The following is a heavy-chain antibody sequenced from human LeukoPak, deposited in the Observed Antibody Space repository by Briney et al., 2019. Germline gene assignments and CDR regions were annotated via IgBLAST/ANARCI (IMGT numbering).Heavy chain of an antibody. CDR3: ARVRCSSNSCFPDY. J-gene: IGHJ4*02. D-gene: IGHD2-2*01. CDR1: GFTFSTYW. Sequence: GGSLRLSCAASGFTFSTYWMSWVRQAPGKGLEWVANIKQDGSDKYYVDSVKGRFTISRDNAKNSLFLQMNSLRAEDTAVYYCARVRCSSNSCFPDYWGQGTLVTVSS. V-gene: IGHV3-7*01. CDR2: IKQDGSDK.